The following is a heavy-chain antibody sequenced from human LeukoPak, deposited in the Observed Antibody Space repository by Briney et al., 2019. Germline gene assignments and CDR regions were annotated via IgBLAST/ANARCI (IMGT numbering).Heavy chain of an antibody. CDR3: ARDLHYDYVWGSYRYTFDY. J-gene: IGHJ4*02. Sequence: SETLSLTCTVSGGSISSSSYYWGWIRQPPGKGLEWIGSIYYSGSTYYNPSLKSRVTISVDTSKNQFSLKLSSVTAADTAVYYCARDLHYDYVWGSYRYTFDYWGQGTLVIVSS. CDR2: IYYSGST. CDR1: GGSISSSSYY. V-gene: IGHV4-39*07. D-gene: IGHD3-16*02.